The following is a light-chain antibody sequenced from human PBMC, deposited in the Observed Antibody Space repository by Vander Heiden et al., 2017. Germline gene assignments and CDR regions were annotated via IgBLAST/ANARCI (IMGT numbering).Light chain of an antibody. CDR1: QDISNY. J-gene: IGKJ2*01. V-gene: IGKV1-33*01. Sequence: DILMIQSPSSLSASVGDRVTITCQASQDISNYLNWYQQKPGKAPKLLIYDASNLETGVPSRFSGSGSGTDFTFTISSLQPEDIATYYCQQYDNLPPYTFGQGTKLEIK. CDR3: QQYDNLPPYT. CDR2: DAS.